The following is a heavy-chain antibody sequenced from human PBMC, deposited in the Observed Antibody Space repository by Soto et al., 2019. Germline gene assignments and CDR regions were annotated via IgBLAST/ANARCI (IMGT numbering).Heavy chain of an antibody. CDR2: ISYSGST. V-gene: IGHV4-59*08. D-gene: IGHD3-16*01. CDR1: GGSISSYH. Sequence: QVQLQESGPGLVKPSETLSLTCTVSGGSISSYHWSWIRHPPGKGLEWIGSISYSGSTNYNPTLKSRVTISVDTSNNQFSLKLSFVTAADAAVYYCARHFSDDSVDYWGQGTLVTVSS. CDR3: ARHFSDDSVDY. J-gene: IGHJ4*02.